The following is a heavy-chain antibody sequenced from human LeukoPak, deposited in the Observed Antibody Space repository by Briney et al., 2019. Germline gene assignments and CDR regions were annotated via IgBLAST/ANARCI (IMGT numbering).Heavy chain of an antibody. CDR1: GGSISSGGYY. D-gene: IGHD3-10*01. Sequence: SQTLSLTCTVSGGSISSGGYYWSWIRQHPGKGLEWIGYIYYSGSTYYNPSLKSRVTISVDTSKNQFSLKLSPVTAADTAVYYCARMVRGVLGYWGQGTLVTVSS. CDR2: IYYSGST. CDR3: ARMVRGVLGY. V-gene: IGHV4-31*03. J-gene: IGHJ4*02.